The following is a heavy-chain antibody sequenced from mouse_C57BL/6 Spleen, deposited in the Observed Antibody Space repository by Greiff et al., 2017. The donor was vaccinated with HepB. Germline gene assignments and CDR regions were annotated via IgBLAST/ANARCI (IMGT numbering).Heavy chain of an antibody. Sequence: VQLKESGGGLVQPKGSLKLSCAASGFSFNTYAMNWVRQAPGKGLEWVARIRSKSNNYATYYADSVKDRFTISRDDSESMLYLQMNNLKTEDTAMYYCVAGDFNLDYWGQGTTLTVSS. CDR2: IRSKSNNYAT. CDR3: VAGDFNLDY. CDR1: GFSFNTYA. J-gene: IGHJ2*01. V-gene: IGHV10-1*01.